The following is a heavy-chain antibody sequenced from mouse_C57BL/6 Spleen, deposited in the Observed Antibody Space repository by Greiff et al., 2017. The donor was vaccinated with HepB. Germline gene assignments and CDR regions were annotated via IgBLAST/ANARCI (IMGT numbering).Heavy chain of an antibody. D-gene: IGHD3-2*02. CDR3: TRGPQATYAMDY. J-gene: IGHJ4*01. CDR1: GYTFTSYW. V-gene: IGHV1-5*01. CDR2: IYPGNSDT. Sequence: EVQLQQSGTVLARPGASVKMSCKTSGYTFTSYWMHWVKQRPGQGLEWIGAIYPGNSDTSYNQKFKGKAKLTAVTSASTAYMELSSLTNEDSAVYYCTRGPQATYAMDYWGQGTSVTVSS.